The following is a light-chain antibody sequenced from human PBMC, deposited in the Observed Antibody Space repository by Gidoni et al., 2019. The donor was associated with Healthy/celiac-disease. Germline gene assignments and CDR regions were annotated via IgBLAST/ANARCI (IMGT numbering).Light chain of an antibody. J-gene: IGKJ4*01. CDR2: DAS. V-gene: IGKV3-11*01. CDR3: QLAT. Sequence: EIVLTQSPATLSLSPGERATLSCRACQSVSSYLAWYQQKPGQAPRLLIYDASNRATGIPARFSGSGSGTDFTLTISSLEPEDFAVYYCQLATFGGGTKVEIK. CDR1: QSVSSY.